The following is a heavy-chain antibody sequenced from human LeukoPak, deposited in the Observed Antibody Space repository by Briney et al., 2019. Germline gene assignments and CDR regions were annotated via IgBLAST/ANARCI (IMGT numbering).Heavy chain of an antibody. CDR1: GFTFRSYG. CDR2: IRYDGSNK. Sequence: GGSLRLSCAASGFTFRSYGMHWVRQAPGKGLEWVTFIRYDGSNKYYVDSLKGRFTISRDNSKNTLYLQMNSLRAEDTAVYYCAKNSGGDSNHHFDYWGQGTLVTVSS. V-gene: IGHV3-30*02. J-gene: IGHJ4*02. CDR3: AKNSGGDSNHHFDY. D-gene: IGHD2-21*02.